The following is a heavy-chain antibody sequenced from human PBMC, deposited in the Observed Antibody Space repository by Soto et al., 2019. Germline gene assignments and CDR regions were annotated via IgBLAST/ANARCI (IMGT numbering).Heavy chain of an antibody. CDR1: GGSFSGYY. D-gene: IGHD3-9*01. Sequence: PSETLSLTCAVYGGSFSGYYWSWIRQPPGKGLEWIGEINHSGSTNYNPSLKSRVTISVDTSKNQFSLKLSSVTAADTAVYYCARGDTFRYMCYMDVWGKGTTVTVSS. J-gene: IGHJ6*03. CDR2: INHSGST. V-gene: IGHV4-34*01. CDR3: ARGDTFRYMCYMDV.